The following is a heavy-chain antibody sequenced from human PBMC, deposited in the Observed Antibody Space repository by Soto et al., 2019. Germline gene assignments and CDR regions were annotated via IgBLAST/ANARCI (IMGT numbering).Heavy chain of an antibody. Sequence: KPSETLSLTCTVSGGSISSSTYYWGWIRQPPGKGLEWIGAMYYTGNKNYNPSPESRVTMSVDTSKNQFSLKLSSVTPTDTAVYYCARRSSSSLGSLFDPWGRGILVTVSS. J-gene: IGHJ5*02. V-gene: IGHV4-39*01. D-gene: IGHD6-6*01. CDR1: GGSISSSTYY. CDR2: MYYTGNK. CDR3: ARRSSSSLGSLFDP.